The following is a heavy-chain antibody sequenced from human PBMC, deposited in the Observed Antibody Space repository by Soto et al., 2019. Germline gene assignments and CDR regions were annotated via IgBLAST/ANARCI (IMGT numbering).Heavy chain of an antibody. V-gene: IGHV1-3*01. D-gene: IGHD3-22*01. J-gene: IGHJ4*02. Sequence: VASVKVSCKASGYTFTSYAMHWVRQAPGQRLEWMGWINAGNGNTKYSQKFQGRVTITADESTSTAYMELSSLRSEDTAVYYCARADDSSGYSRFDYWGQGTLVTVSS. CDR3: ARADDSSGYSRFDY. CDR1: GYTFTSYA. CDR2: INAGNGNT.